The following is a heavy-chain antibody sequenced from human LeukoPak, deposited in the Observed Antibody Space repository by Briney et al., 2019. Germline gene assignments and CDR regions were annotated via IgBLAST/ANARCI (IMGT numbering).Heavy chain of an antibody. D-gene: IGHD3-16*01. V-gene: IGHV1-2*02. J-gene: IGHJ5*02. CDR2: INPNSGGT. Sequence: ASVKVSCKASGYTFTGYYMHWVRQAPGQWLEWMGWINPNSGGTNYAQKFQGRVTMTRDTSISTAYMELSRLRSDDTAVYYCAIVMITFGGVIDPWGQGTLVTVSS. CDR1: GYTFTGYY. CDR3: AIVMITFGGVIDP.